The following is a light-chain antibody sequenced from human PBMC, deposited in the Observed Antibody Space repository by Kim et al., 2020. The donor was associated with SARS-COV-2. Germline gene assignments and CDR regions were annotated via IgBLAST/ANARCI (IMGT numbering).Light chain of an antibody. V-gene: IGKV3-15*01. Sequence: VSPGERATPACRTSQSVASNLAWYQQKPGQAPRVLIYDASTRATGVPARFSGSGSGTEFTLAIRSLQSEDFAFYYCQQYNTWPFTFGQGTRLEIK. CDR3: QQYNTWPFT. CDR2: DAS. J-gene: IGKJ5*01. CDR1: QSVASN.